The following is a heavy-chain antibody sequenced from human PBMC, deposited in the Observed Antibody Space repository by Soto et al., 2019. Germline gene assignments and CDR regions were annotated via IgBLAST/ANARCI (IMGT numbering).Heavy chain of an antibody. CDR1: GLSLSNAKVG. CDR3: ALIKDCSRTDCFLALFDP. J-gene: IGHJ5*02. CDR2: IFSNDDK. Sequence: SGPTLVNPTETLTLTCTVSGLSLSNAKVGVSWIRQPPGKALEWLAHIFSNDDKSYNTSLDRRLTISKDTSRSQVVLTMTNLDPVDSGTYYCALIKDCSRTDCFLALFDPWGQGTLVTVSS. V-gene: IGHV2-26*01. D-gene: IGHD2-2*01.